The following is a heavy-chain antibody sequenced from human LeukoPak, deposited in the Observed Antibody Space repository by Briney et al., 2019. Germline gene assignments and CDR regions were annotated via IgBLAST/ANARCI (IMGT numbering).Heavy chain of an antibody. J-gene: IGHJ6*02. V-gene: IGHV4-59*08. CDR3: ARQEGGGYYPHYYYCGMDV. CDR2: IHYSGIT. CDR1: GGSISSYY. Sequence: SETLSLTCTVSGGSISSYYWSWIRQPSGRGLEWIGFIHYSGITNYNPSLNSRVTISVDTSRDQFSLKLSSVTAADAAVYYCARQEGGGYYPHYYYCGMDVWGQGTAVTVSS. D-gene: IGHD3-22*01.